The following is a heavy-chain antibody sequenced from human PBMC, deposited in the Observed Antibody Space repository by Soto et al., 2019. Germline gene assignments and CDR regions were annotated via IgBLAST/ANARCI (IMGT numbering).Heavy chain of an antibody. D-gene: IGHD6-6*01. CDR3: ARSQSSSRHWFDP. V-gene: IGHV4-39*01. CDR1: GGSITSDGYY. CDR2: MYVDGEA. Sequence: QLLLQGSRPELVKPSETLSLTCTVSGGSITSDGYYWGWIRQSPGKGLEWIGSMYVDGEAYYYPSCWRRVTIALDTSKSVFSLMPNSVTAADTAVYYCARSQSSSRHWFDPWGQGTLVTVS. J-gene: IGHJ5*02.